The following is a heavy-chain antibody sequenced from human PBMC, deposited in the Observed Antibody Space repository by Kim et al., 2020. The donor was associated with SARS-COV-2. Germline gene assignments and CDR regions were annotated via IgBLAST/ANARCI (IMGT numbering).Heavy chain of an antibody. Sequence: GGSLRLSCAASGFTFNNNGMTWVRQGPGKGLEWVATISGSETPFYAGSVKGRFTISRDNSNNIVYLQMNSLRPDDTAVYYCAKVVQGRSEWHEFYHYYG. D-gene: IGHD3-3*01. J-gene: IGHJ6*01. CDR2: ISGSETP. V-gene: IGHV3-23*01. CDR3: AKVVQGRSEWHEFYHYYG. CDR1: GFTFNNNG.